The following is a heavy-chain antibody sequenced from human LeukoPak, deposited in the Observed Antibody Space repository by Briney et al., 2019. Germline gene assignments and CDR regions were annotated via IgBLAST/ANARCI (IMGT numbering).Heavy chain of an antibody. Sequence: SETLSLTCTVSGGSISSYYWSWIRQPPGKGLEWIGSIYDRGSTYYNPSLKTRVTISLETSKSHFSLKLTSVTAADTAMYYCARRFCTSTTCYVGFDPWGQGILVTVSS. CDR1: GGSISSYY. D-gene: IGHD2-2*01. V-gene: IGHV4-59*12. J-gene: IGHJ5*02. CDR2: IYDRGST. CDR3: ARRFCTSTTCYVGFDP.